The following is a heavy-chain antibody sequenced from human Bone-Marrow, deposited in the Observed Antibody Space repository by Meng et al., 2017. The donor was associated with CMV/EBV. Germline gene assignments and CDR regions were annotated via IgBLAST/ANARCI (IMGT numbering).Heavy chain of an antibody. D-gene: IGHD3-9*01. Sequence: GESLKISCAASGFTFSSYWMSWVRQAPGKGLEWVANIKQDGSEKYYVDSVKGRFTISRDNAKNSLYLQMNSLRAEDTAVYYCARHFSTGNSMAYWGQGTRVTGSS. CDR1: GFTFSSYW. J-gene: IGHJ4*02. CDR2: IKQDGSEK. CDR3: ARHFSTGNSMAY. V-gene: IGHV3-7*01.